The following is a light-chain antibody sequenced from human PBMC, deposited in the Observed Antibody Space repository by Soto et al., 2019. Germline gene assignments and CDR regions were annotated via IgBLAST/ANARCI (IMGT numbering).Light chain of an antibody. CDR1: SSDVGGYNY. CDR2: EVS. Sequence: QSVLTQPPSASGSPGQSVTISCTGTSSDVGGYNYVSWYQQHPGKAPKLMIYEVSKRPSGVPDRFSGSKSGNTASLTVSGLQAEDEADYYCCSYAGSYTLGVFGTGTKLTVL. J-gene: IGLJ1*01. V-gene: IGLV2-8*01. CDR3: CSYAGSYTLGV.